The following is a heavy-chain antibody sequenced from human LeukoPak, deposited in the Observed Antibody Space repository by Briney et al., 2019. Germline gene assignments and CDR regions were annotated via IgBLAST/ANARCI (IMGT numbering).Heavy chain of an antibody. CDR3: ARDLHGGPDY. CDR2: IVVATGNT. V-gene: IGHV1-58*01. D-gene: IGHD4-23*01. Sequence: SVKVSCKASGFTFASSAVQWVRQARGQRLEWMGWIVVATGNTNYAQEFRERVTITRDMSTSTAYMELSSLRAEDTAVYYCARDLHGGPDYWGQGTLVTVSS. J-gene: IGHJ4*02. CDR1: GFTFASSA.